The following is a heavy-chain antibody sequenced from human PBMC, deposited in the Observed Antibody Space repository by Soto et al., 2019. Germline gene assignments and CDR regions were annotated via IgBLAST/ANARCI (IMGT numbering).Heavy chain of an antibody. CDR2: IYYSGST. D-gene: IGHD4-17*01. V-gene: IGHV4-59*01. J-gene: IGHJ4*02. CDR1: GVSIRGYY. Sequence: LSLTCIVSGVSIRGYYWSWIRQPPGRGLEWIGNIYYSGSTNYNPSRMSRVTISVDTSKNQFSLKLRSVAAADTVVYYCSPVGGYDGDFPNFDYWGQGALVTVSS. CDR3: SPVGGYDGDFPNFDY.